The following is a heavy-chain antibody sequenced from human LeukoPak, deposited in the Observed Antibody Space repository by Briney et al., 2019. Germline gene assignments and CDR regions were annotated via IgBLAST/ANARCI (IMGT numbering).Heavy chain of an antibody. Sequence: GRPLRLSCAASGFTFSFQGMHWVRQAPGKGLEWVAVISNDGSNKYYADSVKGRFTISRDNSKNTLYLQMNSLRAEDTAVYYCAKDRYSYGSYYFDYWGQGTLVTVSS. J-gene: IGHJ4*02. CDR3: AKDRYSYGSYYFDY. V-gene: IGHV3-30*18. D-gene: IGHD5-18*01. CDR1: GFTFSFQG. CDR2: ISNDGSNK.